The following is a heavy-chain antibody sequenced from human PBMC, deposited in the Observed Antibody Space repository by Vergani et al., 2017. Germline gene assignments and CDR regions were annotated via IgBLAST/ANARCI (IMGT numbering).Heavy chain of an antibody. V-gene: IGHV4-39*01. J-gene: IGHJ4*02. Sequence: QVQLQESGPGLVKPSETLSLTCTVSGGSISSSSYYWGWIRQPPGKGLEWIGSIYYSGSTYYNPSLKSRVTISVDTAKNQLSLKLSSVTAADTAVYYCARSPRYYYDSSGYQTFDYWGQGTLVTVSS. CDR2: IYYSGST. CDR3: ARSPRYYYDSSGYQTFDY. D-gene: IGHD3-22*01. CDR1: GGSISSSSYY.